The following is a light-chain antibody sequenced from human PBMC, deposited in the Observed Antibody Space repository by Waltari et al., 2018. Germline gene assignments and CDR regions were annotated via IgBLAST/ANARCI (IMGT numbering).Light chain of an antibody. J-gene: IGLJ3*02. CDR1: RSNVGNHY. CDR3: AAWDDSLSGRV. Sequence: QSVLTQPPSASGTPGQRVTISCSGSRSNVGNHYVYWYQQLPGTAPKLLIYRNNRGPSGVPDRFAGSNAGTSASLAISGLRSEDEADYYCAAWDDSLSGRVFGGGTKVTVL. CDR2: RNN. V-gene: IGLV1-47*01.